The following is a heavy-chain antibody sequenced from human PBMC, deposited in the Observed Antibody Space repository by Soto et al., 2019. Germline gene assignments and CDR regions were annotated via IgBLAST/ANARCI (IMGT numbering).Heavy chain of an antibody. D-gene: IGHD3-22*01. J-gene: IGHJ5*02. CDR3: AKGDYYDSSGSSFDP. CDR1: GFTFSSYA. Sequence: GGSLRLSCAASGFTFSSYAMSWVRQAPGKGLEWVSAISGSGGSTYYADSVKGRFTISRDNSKNTLYLQMNSLRAEDTAVYYCAKGDYYDSSGSSFDPWGQGTLVTVSS. V-gene: IGHV3-23*01. CDR2: ISGSGGST.